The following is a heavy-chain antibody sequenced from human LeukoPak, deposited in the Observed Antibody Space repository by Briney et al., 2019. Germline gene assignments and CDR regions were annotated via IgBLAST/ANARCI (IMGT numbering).Heavy chain of an antibody. Sequence: ESGPTLVNPTQTLTLTCTFSGFSLSTSKMCINWIRQPPGKALEWLARIDWDDDKYYSTSLKTRLTISKDTSKNQVVLTMTNMDPMDTATYYCARMVAGPNWIDPWGQGTPVTVSS. CDR1: GFSLSTSKMC. CDR3: ARMVAGPNWIDP. CDR2: IDWDDDK. J-gene: IGHJ5*02. V-gene: IGHV2-70*11. D-gene: IGHD6-19*01.